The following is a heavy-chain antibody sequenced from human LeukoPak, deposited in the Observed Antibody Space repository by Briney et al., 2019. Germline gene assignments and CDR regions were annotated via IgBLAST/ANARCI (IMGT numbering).Heavy chain of an antibody. V-gene: IGHV4-59*01. Sequence: SETLSLTCTVSGGSISTYYWSWIRQPPGKGLEWIGYIYYTGSTSYNPSLKSRVTMSLDASKNQFSLELNSVTPADTAVYYCTRGGNYWPQWWFDPWGRGTLVSVSS. CDR3: TRGGNYWPQWWFDP. CDR1: GGSISTYY. CDR2: IYYTGST. J-gene: IGHJ5*02. D-gene: IGHD1-26*01.